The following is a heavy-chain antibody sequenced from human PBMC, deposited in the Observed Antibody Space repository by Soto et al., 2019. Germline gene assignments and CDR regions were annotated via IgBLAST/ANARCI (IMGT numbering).Heavy chain of an antibody. CDR1: GFTFSSYG. CDR2: IWYDGSNK. Sequence: PGGSLRLSCAASGFTFSSYGMHWVRQAPGKGLEWVAVIWYDGSNKYYADSVKGRFTISRDNSKNTLYLQMNSLRAEDTAVYYCARELASPPKYCSGGSCYPGALTHYYYYMDVWGKGTTVTVSS. V-gene: IGHV3-33*01. D-gene: IGHD2-15*01. J-gene: IGHJ6*03. CDR3: ARELASPPKYCSGGSCYPGALTHYYYYMDV.